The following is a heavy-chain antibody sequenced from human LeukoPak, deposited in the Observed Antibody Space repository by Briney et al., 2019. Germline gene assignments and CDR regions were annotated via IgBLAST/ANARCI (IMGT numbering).Heavy chain of an antibody. CDR1: GGSIGSHY. Sequence: SETLSLTCTVSGGSIGSHYWSWIRQPPGKGLEWIAYIYYSGSATYNPSLKSRVTISVDTSKNQFSLRLSSVTAADTAVYYCGRGPADYYDSSGYYKGMVYYFDYWGQGTLVTVSS. CDR3: GRGPADYYDSSGYYKGMVYYFDY. J-gene: IGHJ4*02. V-gene: IGHV4-59*11. D-gene: IGHD3-22*01. CDR2: IYYSGSA.